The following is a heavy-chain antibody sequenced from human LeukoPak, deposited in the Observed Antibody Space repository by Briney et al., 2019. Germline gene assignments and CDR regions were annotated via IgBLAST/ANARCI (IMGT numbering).Heavy chain of an antibody. CDR1: GFTFSSYG. V-gene: IGHV3-30*03. CDR2: ISYDGSNK. Sequence: GRPLRLSCAASGFTFSSYGMHWVRQAPGKGLEWVAVISYDGSNKYYADSVKGRFTISRDNSKNTLYLQMNSLRAEDTAVYYCARSDFSGASGSYDYWGQGTLVTVSS. CDR3: ARSDFSGASGSYDY. D-gene: IGHD1-26*01. J-gene: IGHJ4*02.